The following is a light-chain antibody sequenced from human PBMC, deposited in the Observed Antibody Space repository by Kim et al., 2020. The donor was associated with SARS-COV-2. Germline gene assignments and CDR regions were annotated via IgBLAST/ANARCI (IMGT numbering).Light chain of an antibody. J-gene: IGLJ3*02. CDR1: SSNIGTGYD. CDR3: QSYDSSLSVWV. V-gene: IGLV1-40*01. Sequence: QSVLTQPPSVSGAPGQRVTISCTGSSSNIGTGYDAHWYHQLPGTAPKLLIYGNNNRPSGVPDRFSGSKSGTSASLAITGLQAEDEADYYCQSYDSSLSVWVFGGGTQLTVL. CDR2: GNN.